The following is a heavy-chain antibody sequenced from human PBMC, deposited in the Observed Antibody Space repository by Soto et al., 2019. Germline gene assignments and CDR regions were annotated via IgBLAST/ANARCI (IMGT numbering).Heavy chain of an antibody. Sequence: PGESLKISCAASGFTFSSFAMSWVRQAPGKGLEWVSSISGSGESTYYADSVKGRLSISRDNSKNTLYLQMNSLRAEDTAVYYCAKRREGGYYIFDYWGQGTPVTVSS. J-gene: IGHJ4*02. D-gene: IGHD3-10*01. V-gene: IGHV3-23*01. CDR1: GFTFSSFA. CDR2: ISGSGEST. CDR3: AKRREGGYYIFDY.